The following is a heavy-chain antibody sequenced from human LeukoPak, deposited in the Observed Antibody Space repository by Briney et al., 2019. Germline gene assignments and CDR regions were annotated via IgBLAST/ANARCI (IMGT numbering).Heavy chain of an antibody. CDR2: IYYSGNT. CDR1: GVSISSSNSY. V-gene: IGHV4-39*07. J-gene: IGHJ3*02. Sequence: SETLSLTCTVSGVSISSSNSYWGWIRQPPGKGLEWIGSIYYSGNTYYNASLKSQVSISIDTSKNQFSLKLTSVTAADTAVYYCVICGGGSCYTDGFDIWGQGTMVTVSS. D-gene: IGHD2-15*01. CDR3: VICGGGSCYTDGFDI.